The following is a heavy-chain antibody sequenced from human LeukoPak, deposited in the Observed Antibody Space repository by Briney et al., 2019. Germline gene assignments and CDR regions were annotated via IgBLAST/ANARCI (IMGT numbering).Heavy chain of an antibody. CDR1: GFTFSSHA. CDR3: ARDLVGATTY. J-gene: IGHJ4*02. D-gene: IGHD1-26*01. CDR2: ISYDGSNK. Sequence: GRSLRLSCAASGFTFSSHAMHWVRQAPGKGLEWVAVISYDGSNKYYADSVKGRFTISRDNSKNTLYLQMNSLRAEDTAVYYCARDLVGATTYWGQGTLVTVSS. V-gene: IGHV3-30-3*01.